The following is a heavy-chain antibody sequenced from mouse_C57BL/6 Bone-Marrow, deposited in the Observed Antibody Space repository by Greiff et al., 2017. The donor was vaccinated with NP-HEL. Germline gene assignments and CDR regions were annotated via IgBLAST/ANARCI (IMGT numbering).Heavy chain of an antibody. CDR1: EYEFPSHD. D-gene: IGHD2-2*01. CDR3: ARYGYDEGFAY. V-gene: IGHV5-2*01. CDR2: INSDGGST. J-gene: IGHJ3*01. Sequence: EVKLQESGGGLVQPGESLKLSCESNEYEFPSHDMSWVRKTPEKRLELVAAINSDGGSTYYPDTMERRFIISRDNTKKTLYLQMSSLRAEDTALYYCARYGYDEGFAYWGQGTLVTVSA.